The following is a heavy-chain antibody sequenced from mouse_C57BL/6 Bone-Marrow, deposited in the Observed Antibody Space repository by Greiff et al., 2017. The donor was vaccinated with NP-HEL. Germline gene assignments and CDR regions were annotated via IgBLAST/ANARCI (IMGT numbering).Heavy chain of an antibody. CDR3: ARYNYGPHYYAMDY. Sequence: EVQRVESGGGLVQPGGSLSLSCAASGFTFTDYYMSWVRQPPGKALEWLGFIRNKANGYTTEYSASVKGRFTISRDNSQSILYLQMNALRAEDSATDYCARYNYGPHYYAMDYWGQGTSVTVSS. CDR2: IRNKANGYTT. J-gene: IGHJ4*01. D-gene: IGHD1-1*01. CDR1: GFTFTDYY. V-gene: IGHV7-3*01.